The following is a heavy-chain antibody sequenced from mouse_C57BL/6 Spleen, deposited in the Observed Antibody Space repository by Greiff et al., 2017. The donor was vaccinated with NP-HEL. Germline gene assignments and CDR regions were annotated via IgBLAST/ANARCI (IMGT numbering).Heavy chain of an antibody. CDR3: ARYTTVVAHFDY. D-gene: IGHD1-1*01. J-gene: IGHJ2*01. CDR1: GYAFSSYW. V-gene: IGHV1-80*01. CDR2: IYPGDGDP. Sequence: VQRVESGAELVKPGASVKISCKASGYAFSSYWMNWVKQRPGKGLEWIGQIYPGDGDPNYNGKFKGKATLTADKSSSTAYMQRSSLTSEDSAVYFCARYTTVVAHFDYWGQGTTLTVSS.